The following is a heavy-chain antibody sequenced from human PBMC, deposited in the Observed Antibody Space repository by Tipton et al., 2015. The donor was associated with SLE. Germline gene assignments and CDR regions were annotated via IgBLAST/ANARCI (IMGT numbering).Heavy chain of an antibody. D-gene: IGHD2-2*01. J-gene: IGHJ4*02. CDR3: ARDLSGQLLKEGFDY. CDR1: GYTFISYG. CDR2: ISAYNGNT. V-gene: IGHV1-18*01. Sequence: QLVQSGIEVKKPGASVKVSCKASGYTFISYGISWVRQAPGQGLEWMGWISAYNGNTNYAQKLQGRVTMTTDTSTSTAYMELRSLRSDDTAVYYCARDLSGQLLKEGFDYWGQGTLVAGSS.